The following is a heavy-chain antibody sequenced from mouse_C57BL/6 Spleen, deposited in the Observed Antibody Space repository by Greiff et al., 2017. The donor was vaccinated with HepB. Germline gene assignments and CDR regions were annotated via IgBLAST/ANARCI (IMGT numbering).Heavy chain of an antibody. CDR2: IYPRSGNT. V-gene: IGHV1-81*01. D-gene: IGHD1-1*01. J-gene: IGHJ2*01. CDR3: ARYYYGSSYEGYYFDY. Sequence: VQLQQSGAELARPGASVKLSCKASGYTFTSYGISWVKQRTGQGLEWIGEIYPRSGNTYYYEKFKGKATLTADKSSSTAYMELRSLTSEDSAVYFCARYYYGSSYEGYYFDYWGQGTTLTVSS. CDR1: GYTFTSYG.